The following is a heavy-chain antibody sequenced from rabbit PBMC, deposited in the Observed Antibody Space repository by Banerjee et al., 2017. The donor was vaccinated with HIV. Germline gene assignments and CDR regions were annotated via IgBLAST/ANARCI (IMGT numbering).Heavy chain of an antibody. Sequence: QEQLEESGGDLVKPEGSLTLTCTVSGFSLSSYYMSWVRQAPGKGLEWIGIIWSGGNTDYANWVNGRFTISSDNAQNTVDLQMNSLTAADTATYFCARDLAGAIGWNFNLWGPGTLVTVS. CDR3: ARDLAGAIGWNFNL. D-gene: IGHD4-1*01. J-gene: IGHJ4*01. CDR2: IWSGGNT. CDR1: GFSLSSYY. V-gene: IGHV1S33*01.